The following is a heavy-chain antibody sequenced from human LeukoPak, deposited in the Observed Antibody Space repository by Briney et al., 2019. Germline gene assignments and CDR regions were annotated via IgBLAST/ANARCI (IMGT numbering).Heavy chain of an antibody. CDR3: ARALGRPRDY. CDR2: INHSGST. Sequence: PSETLSLTCAVYGGSFSGYYWSWIRQPPGKGLEWIGEINHSGSTNYNPSLKSRVTISVDTSKNQFSLKLSSVTAADTAVYYCARALGRPRDYWGHGTLVTVSS. J-gene: IGHJ4*01. V-gene: IGHV4-34*01. CDR1: GGSFSGYY. D-gene: IGHD7-27*01.